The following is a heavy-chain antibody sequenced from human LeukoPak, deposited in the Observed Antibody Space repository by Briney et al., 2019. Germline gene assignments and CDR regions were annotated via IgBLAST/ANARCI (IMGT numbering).Heavy chain of an antibody. CDR2: IGSSGSYI. J-gene: IGHJ4*02. CDR1: GFTFSAFA. D-gene: IGHD3-22*01. V-gene: IGHV3-21*01. CDR3: ARDSSGSYRLDY. Sequence: GGSLRLSCAASGFTFSAFAMNWVRQAPGKGLEWVSSIGSSGSYIHYADSVKGRLTISRDNAKNSLYLQMNSPRADDTAVYYCARDSSGSYRLDYWGQGTLVTVSS.